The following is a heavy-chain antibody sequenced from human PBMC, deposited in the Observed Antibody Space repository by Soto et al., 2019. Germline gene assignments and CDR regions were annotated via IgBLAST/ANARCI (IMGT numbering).Heavy chain of an antibody. V-gene: IGHV3-66*01. CDR3: ARSRPYYYDSSGYYYY. CDR1: GFTVSSNY. Sequence: GGSLRLSCAASGFTVSSNYMSWVRQAPGKGLEWVSVIYSGGSTYYADYVKGRFTISRDNSKNTLYLQMNSLRAEDTAVYYCARSRPYYYDSSGYYYYWGQGTLGTVSS. CDR2: IYSGGST. D-gene: IGHD3-22*01. J-gene: IGHJ4*02.